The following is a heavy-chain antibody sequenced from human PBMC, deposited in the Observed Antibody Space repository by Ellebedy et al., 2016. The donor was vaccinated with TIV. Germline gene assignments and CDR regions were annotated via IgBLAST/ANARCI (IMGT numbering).Heavy chain of an antibody. D-gene: IGHD3-10*01. CDR3: ARDPNYYGSGSYYNLYYYFDY. V-gene: IGHV1-18*01. CDR1: GYTFTSYG. Sequence: ASVKVSCXASGYTFTSYGISWVRQAPGQGLEWMGWISAYNGNTNYAQKLQGRVTMTTDTSTSTAYMELRSLRSDDTAVYYCARDPNYYGSGSYYNLYYYFDYWGQGTLVTVSS. J-gene: IGHJ4*02. CDR2: ISAYNGNT.